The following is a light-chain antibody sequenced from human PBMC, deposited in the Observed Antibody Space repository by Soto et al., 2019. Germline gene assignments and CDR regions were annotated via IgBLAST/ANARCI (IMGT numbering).Light chain of an antibody. Sequence: EIVLTQSPATLSLSPGERATLSCRASQSVSSYLAWYQQKPGQAPRLLIYDASNRATGIPARFSGSGSGTDFTLTISSLKPEDFAVYYCQQRSNCLTFGGGTKVEIK. CDR2: DAS. J-gene: IGKJ4*01. CDR3: QQRSNCLT. V-gene: IGKV3-11*01. CDR1: QSVSSY.